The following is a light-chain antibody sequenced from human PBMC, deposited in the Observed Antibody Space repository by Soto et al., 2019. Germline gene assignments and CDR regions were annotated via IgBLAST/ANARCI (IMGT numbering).Light chain of an antibody. CDR3: KQYINCPPCP. Sequence: RSRSPRSGSHGERVKVRKRASQSVSSNLAWYQQKPGQAPRLLIYGASSRATGISARCSGSASGTEFTLTISTLQPEDLAVCYCKQYINCPPCPFAQGTRLEIK. CDR2: GAS. J-gene: IGKJ5*01. CDR1: QSVSSN. V-gene: IGKV3-15*01.